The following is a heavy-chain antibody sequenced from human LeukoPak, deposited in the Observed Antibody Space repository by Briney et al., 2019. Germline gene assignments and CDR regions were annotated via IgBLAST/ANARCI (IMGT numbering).Heavy chain of an antibody. CDR2: IYYSGST. V-gene: IGHV4-39*07. D-gene: IGHD3-10*01. CDR1: GGSISSSSYY. CDR3: ARDRQEQLWFGDAFGI. J-gene: IGHJ3*02. Sequence: SETLSLTCTVSGGSISSSSYYWGWIRQPPGKGLEWIGSIYYSGSTYYNPSLKSRVTISVDTSKNQFSLKLSSVTAADTAVYYCARDRQEQLWFGDAFGIWGQGTMVTVSS.